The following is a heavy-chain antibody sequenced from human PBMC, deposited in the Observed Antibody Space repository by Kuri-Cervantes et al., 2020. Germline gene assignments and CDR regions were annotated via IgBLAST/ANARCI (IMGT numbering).Heavy chain of an antibody. CDR1: GFTFSSYA. J-gene: IGHJ4*02. CDR2: ISASGVNT. D-gene: IGHD6-6*01. Sequence: GGSLRLSCAASGFTFSSYAMSWVRQAPGKGLEWVSGISASGVNTYYADSVKGRFTISRDNSKNTLYLQMNSLRAEDTAVYYCASVARPLGYWGQGTLVTVSS. V-gene: IGHV3-23*01. CDR3: ASVARPLGY.